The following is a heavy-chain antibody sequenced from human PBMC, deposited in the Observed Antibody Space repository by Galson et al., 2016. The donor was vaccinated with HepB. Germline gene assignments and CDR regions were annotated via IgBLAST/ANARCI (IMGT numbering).Heavy chain of an antibody. D-gene: IGHD3-22*01. Sequence: SVKVSCKASGYTFNGYYMHWVRQAPGQGLEWMGRINPNSGDTNYAQKFQGRVSMTRDSSISTAYVDLTRLRSDDTAVYYCWGGKYYYDISGYFAYWGQGTLVTISS. CDR2: INPNSGDT. V-gene: IGHV1-2*06. CDR3: WGGKYYYDISGYFAY. J-gene: IGHJ4*02. CDR1: GYTFNGYY.